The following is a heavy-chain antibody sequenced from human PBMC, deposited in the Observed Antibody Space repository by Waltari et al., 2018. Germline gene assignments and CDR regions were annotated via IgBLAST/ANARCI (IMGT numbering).Heavy chain of an antibody. CDR1: GYTLTELS. CDR3: ATIGAGRFVVARFDY. J-gene: IGHJ4*02. Sequence: QVQLVQSGAEVKKPGASVKVSCKVSGYTLTELSMHWVRQAPGKGLEWMGGFDPEDGETIYAQKFQGRVTMTEDTSTYTAYMELSSLSSEDTAVDYCATIGAGRFVVARFDYWGQGTLVTVSS. V-gene: IGHV1-24*01. D-gene: IGHD2-2*01. CDR2: FDPEDGET.